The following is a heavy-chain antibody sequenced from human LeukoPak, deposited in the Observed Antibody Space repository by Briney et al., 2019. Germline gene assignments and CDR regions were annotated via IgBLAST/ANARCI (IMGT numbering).Heavy chain of an antibody. CDR3: AREDSSSCSKRRWFDP. CDR1: GYTITSYG. D-gene: IGHD6-13*01. Sequence: ASVKVSCKASGYTITSYGISWVRQAPGQGLEWMGWISAYNGNTNYAQKLQGRVTMTTDTSTSTAYMELRSLRSDDTAVYYCAREDSSSCSKRRWFDPWGQGTLVTVSS. CDR2: ISAYNGNT. V-gene: IGHV1-18*01. J-gene: IGHJ5*02.